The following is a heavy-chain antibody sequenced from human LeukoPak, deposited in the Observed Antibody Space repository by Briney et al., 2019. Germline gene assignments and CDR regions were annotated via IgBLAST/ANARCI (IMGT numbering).Heavy chain of an antibody. CDR1: GGSISSSSYY. V-gene: IGHV4-39*07. CDR3: AHLGGVYLALSLGIP. Sequence: SETLSLTCTVSGGSISSSSYYWGWIRQPPGKGLEWIGSIYYSGSTYYNPSLKSRVTISVDTSKNQFSLKLSSVTAADTAVYYCAHLGGVYLALSLGIPWGQGTLVTVSS. J-gene: IGHJ4*02. D-gene: IGHD3-16*01. CDR2: IYYSGST.